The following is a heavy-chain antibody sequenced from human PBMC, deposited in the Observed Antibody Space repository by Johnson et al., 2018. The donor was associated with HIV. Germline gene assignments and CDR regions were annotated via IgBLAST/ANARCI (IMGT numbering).Heavy chain of an antibody. V-gene: IGHV3-53*01. Sequence: VQLVESGGGLIQPGGSLRLSCAASGFTVSSNYMSWVRQAPGKGLAWVSIIYSGGSTYYAESVKGRFIISRDNSKNTLYLQMNSLSAEETAVYYCATPLGGWRWGDAFDVWGQGTMVTVSS. CDR2: IYSGGST. J-gene: IGHJ3*01. CDR1: GFTVSSNY. D-gene: IGHD3-16*01. CDR3: ATPLGGWRWGDAFDV.